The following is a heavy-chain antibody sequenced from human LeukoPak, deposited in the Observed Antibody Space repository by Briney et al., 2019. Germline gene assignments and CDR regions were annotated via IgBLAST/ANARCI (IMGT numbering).Heavy chain of an antibody. V-gene: IGHV1-2*02. Sequence: ASVKVSCKASGYTFTGYYMHWVRQAPGQGLEWMGWINPNSDGTNYAQKFQGRVTMTRDTSISTAYMELSRLRFDDTAVYYCARDSVPYDILTGYYIGAFGIWGQGTMVTVSS. CDR1: GYTFTGYY. J-gene: IGHJ3*02. CDR3: ARDSVPYDILTGYYIGAFGI. D-gene: IGHD3-9*01. CDR2: INPNSDGT.